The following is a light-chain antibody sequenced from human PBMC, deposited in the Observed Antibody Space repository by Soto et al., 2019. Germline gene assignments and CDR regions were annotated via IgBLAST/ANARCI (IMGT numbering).Light chain of an antibody. CDR3: SSYTSSSRVV. V-gene: IGLV2-14*01. J-gene: IGLJ1*01. Sequence: QSALTQPASVSGSPGQSITISCTGTSTDVATYNFVSWYQLHPGKAPKLMIYEVSNRPSGVSNRFSGSKSGNTASLTISGLQAEDEADYYCSSYTSSSRVVFGTGTKVTVL. CDR1: STDVATYNF. CDR2: EVS.